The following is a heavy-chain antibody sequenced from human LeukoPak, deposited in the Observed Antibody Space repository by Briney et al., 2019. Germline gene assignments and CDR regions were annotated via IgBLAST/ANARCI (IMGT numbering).Heavy chain of an antibody. Sequence: ASVKVSCKASGYTFSGHYMHWVRQAPGQGLEWMGWINPNSGGTKYAQKFQGRVTMTRDTSISTAYMELSRLRSDDTAVYYCARDGGYSGYDSNGMDVWGQGTTVTVSS. CDR1: GYTFSGHY. V-gene: IGHV1-2*02. CDR3: ARDGGYSGYDSNGMDV. CDR2: INPNSGGT. D-gene: IGHD5-12*01. J-gene: IGHJ6*02.